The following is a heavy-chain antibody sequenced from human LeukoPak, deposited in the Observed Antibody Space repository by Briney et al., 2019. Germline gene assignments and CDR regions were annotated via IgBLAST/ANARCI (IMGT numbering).Heavy chain of an antibody. D-gene: IGHD2-2*02. J-gene: IGHJ5*02. CDR1: GGSISIGGYY. V-gene: IGHV4-31*03. CDR2: IYYSGST. CDR3: ARDCGTSCYTAGWFDP. Sequence: SETLSLTCTVSGGSISIGGYYWSWIRQHPGKGLEWIGYIYYSGSTYYNPSLKSRVTISVDTSKNQFSLKLSSVTAADTAVYYCARDCGTSCYTAGWFDPWGQGTLVTVSS.